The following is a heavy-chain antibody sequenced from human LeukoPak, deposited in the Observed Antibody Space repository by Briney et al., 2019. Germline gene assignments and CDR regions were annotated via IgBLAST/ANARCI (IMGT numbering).Heavy chain of an antibody. CDR3: ARGGVSMIVPIF. V-gene: IGHV3-53*01. CDR1: GFTVSSSY. D-gene: IGHD3-22*01. CDR2: IYSGGST. Sequence: GGSLRLSCAASGFTVSSSYMTWVRQAPGKGLEWVSVIYSGGSTHYADSVKGRFTISRDNSKITLYLQMNSLRAEDTALYYCARGGVSMIVPIFWGQGTLVTVSS. J-gene: IGHJ4*02.